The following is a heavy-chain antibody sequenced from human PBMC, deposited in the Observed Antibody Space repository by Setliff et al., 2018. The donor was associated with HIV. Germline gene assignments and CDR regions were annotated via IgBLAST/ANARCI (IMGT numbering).Heavy chain of an antibody. CDR1: GGSFVVYH. D-gene: IGHD3-10*01. CDR3: ARDRHYSGLGSYGP. V-gene: IGHV4-4*07. CDR2: IFRSGTT. Sequence: PSETLSLTCTLSGGSFVVYHWSWIRQPAGRGLEWIGRIFRSGTTDYKFSLKSRVTISLDTSRNQFSLRLTSVTAEDTAVYYCARDRHYSGLGSYGPWGPGTLVTVSS. J-gene: IGHJ5*02.